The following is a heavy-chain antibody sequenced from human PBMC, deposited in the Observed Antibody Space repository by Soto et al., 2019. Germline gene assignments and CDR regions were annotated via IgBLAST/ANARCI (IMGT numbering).Heavy chain of an antibody. CDR2: IYYSGST. J-gene: IGHJ3*02. CDR1: GGSISSGDYY. Sequence: SETLSLTCTVSGGSISSGDYYWTWIRQHPGKGLEWIGYIYYSGSTYYNPSLKSRVTISADTSKNQFSLKLSSVTAADTAVYYCARDQTRGFGAPYAFDIWGQGTMVTASS. D-gene: IGHD5-12*01. CDR3: ARDQTRGFGAPYAFDI. V-gene: IGHV4-31*03.